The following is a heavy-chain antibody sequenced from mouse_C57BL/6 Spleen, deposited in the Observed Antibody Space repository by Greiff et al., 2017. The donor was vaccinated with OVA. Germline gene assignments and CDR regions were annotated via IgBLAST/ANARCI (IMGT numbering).Heavy chain of an antibody. Sequence: EVQLVESGGDLVKPGGSLKLSCAASGFTFSSYGMSWVRQTPDKRLEWVATISSGGSYTYYPDSVKGRFTISRDNAKNTLYLQMSSLKSEDTAMYYCARLCEGGVYYFDYWGQGTTLTVSS. J-gene: IGHJ2*01. CDR1: GFTFSSYG. V-gene: IGHV5-6*01. CDR3: ARLCEGGVYYFDY. CDR2: ISSGGSYT.